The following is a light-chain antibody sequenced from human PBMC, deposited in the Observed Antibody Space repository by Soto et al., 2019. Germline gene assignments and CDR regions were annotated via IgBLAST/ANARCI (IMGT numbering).Light chain of an antibody. V-gene: IGLV2-8*01. Sequence: QSALSQPASWSGCPGQSVDISCTGTNGDECGYNYGSCYQQHPSKAPKLMIYEVNKRPSGVPDRFSGSKSGNTASLTVSGLQAEDEADYFCSSYAGRRNAFGTGTKVTVL. J-gene: IGLJ1*01. CDR2: EVN. CDR1: NGDECGYNY. CDR3: SSYAGRRNA.